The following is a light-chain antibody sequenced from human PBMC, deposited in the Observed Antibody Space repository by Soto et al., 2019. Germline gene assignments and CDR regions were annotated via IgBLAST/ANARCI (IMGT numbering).Light chain of an antibody. CDR2: YDS. J-gene: IGLJ1*01. Sequence: SYELTQPPSVSVAPEKTTTITCGGNNIGDKRVHWYRQKPGQAPVLLISYDSDRPSGIPERFSGSNSGNTATLTISRVDAEDEADYYCQVWDIMSDNYVFGGGTKLTVL. CDR1: NIGDKR. V-gene: IGLV3-21*04. CDR3: QVWDIMSDNYV.